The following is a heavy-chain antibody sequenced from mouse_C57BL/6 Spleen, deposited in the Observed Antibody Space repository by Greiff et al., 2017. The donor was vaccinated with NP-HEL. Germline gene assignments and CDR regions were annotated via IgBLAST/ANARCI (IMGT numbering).Heavy chain of an antibody. CDR3: ASPYYYGSSPYAMDY. D-gene: IGHD1-1*01. Sequence: EVQVVESGGDLVKPGGSLKLSCAASGFTFSSYGMSWVRQTPDKRLEWVATISSGGSYTYYPASVKGRFTISRDNAKNTLYLQMSSLKSEDTAMYYCASPYYYGSSPYAMDYWGQGTSVTVSS. CDR2: ISSGGSYT. CDR1: GFTFSSYG. J-gene: IGHJ4*01. V-gene: IGHV5-6*01.